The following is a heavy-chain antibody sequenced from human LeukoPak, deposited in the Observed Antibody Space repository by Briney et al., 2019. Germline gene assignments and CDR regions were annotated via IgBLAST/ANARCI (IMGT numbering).Heavy chain of an antibody. Sequence: PGGSLRLSCAPSEFTFSSYAMSWVRQAPGKGLEWVAVISGGGSGTYYADSVRGRFTISRDNSKNTVYLQMNSLRAEDTAIYYCAKAVGSSGYFSRDAFDIWGQGTMVTVSS. CDR1: EFTFSSYA. D-gene: IGHD3-22*01. J-gene: IGHJ3*02. V-gene: IGHV3-23*01. CDR3: AKAVGSSGYFSRDAFDI. CDR2: ISGGGSGT.